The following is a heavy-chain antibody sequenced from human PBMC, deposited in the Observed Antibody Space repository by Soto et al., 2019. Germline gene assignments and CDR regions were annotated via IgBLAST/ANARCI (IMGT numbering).Heavy chain of an antibody. CDR2: ISAYNGNT. Sequence: VQLVQSGAEVKKPGASVKVSCKASGYTFSNYGISWVRQAPGQGLEWRGWISAYNGNTNYAQKLRGRVTMTTDTATSTAYMELRSLRSDDTAVYYCAREPTSEQLWLHYYGMDVWGQGTTVTVSS. J-gene: IGHJ6*02. CDR3: AREPTSEQLWLHYYGMDV. V-gene: IGHV1-18*01. D-gene: IGHD5-18*01. CDR1: GYTFSNYG.